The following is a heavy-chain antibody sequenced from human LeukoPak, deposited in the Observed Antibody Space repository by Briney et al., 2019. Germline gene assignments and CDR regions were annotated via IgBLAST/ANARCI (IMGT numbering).Heavy chain of an antibody. J-gene: IGHJ3*02. CDR2: ISSDGSNT. Sequence: GGSLRLSCAASGFTFSDYWMHWVRQAPDEGLVWVSRISSDGSNTDYADSVKGRFTISRDKAKNTLYLQMHSLRAEDTAVYYCARVSRYGWSAFDIWGQGTMVTVSS. D-gene: IGHD5-18*01. CDR3: ARVSRYGWSAFDI. V-gene: IGHV3-74*01. CDR1: GFTFSDYW.